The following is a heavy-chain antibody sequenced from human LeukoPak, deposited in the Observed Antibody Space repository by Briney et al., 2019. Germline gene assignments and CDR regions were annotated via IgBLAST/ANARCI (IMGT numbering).Heavy chain of an antibody. D-gene: IGHD2-2*01. CDR3: TREGGRYCTSASCSNDAFDV. V-gene: IGHV3-48*03. CDR2: IHSSGTVI. Sequence: GGSLRLSCTASGFTFSTYEMNWVRQAPGKGLEWVSYIHSSGTVIHYADSVKGRSIISRDNAKNSLYLQMNSLRAEDTAVYYCTREGGRYCTSASCSNDAFDVWGQGTVVTVS. J-gene: IGHJ3*01. CDR1: GFTFSTYE.